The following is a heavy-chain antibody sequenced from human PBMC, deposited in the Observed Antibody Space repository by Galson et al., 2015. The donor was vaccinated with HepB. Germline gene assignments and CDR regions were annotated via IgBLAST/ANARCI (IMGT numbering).Heavy chain of an antibody. Sequence: QSGAEVKKPGESLRISCKASGYTFTAFWITWVRQIPGKGLEWMGRIDPSDSYTDYSPSFRGHVTFSADKSITTAYLQWSSLKASDTAMYYCASRHSYVRSGSWYNVSDCWGQGTLVSVSS. CDR3: ASRHSYVRSGSWYNVSDC. V-gene: IGHV5-10-1*01. CDR2: IDPSDSYT. D-gene: IGHD1-14*01. CDR1: GYTFTAFW. J-gene: IGHJ4*02.